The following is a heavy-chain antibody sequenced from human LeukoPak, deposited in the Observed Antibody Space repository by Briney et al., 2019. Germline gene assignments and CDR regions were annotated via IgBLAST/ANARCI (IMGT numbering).Heavy chain of an antibody. CDR2: ISWNSGSI. CDR1: GFTFDDYA. J-gene: IGHJ4*02. D-gene: IGHD3-3*01. Sequence: PGGSLRLSCAASGFTFDDYAMHWVRQAPGKGLEWVSGISWNSGSIGYADSVKGRFTISRDNAKNSLYLQMNRLRAEDTALYYCAKGLGGDFWSGYLANWGQGTLVTVSS. V-gene: IGHV3-9*01. CDR3: AKGLGGDFWSGYLAN.